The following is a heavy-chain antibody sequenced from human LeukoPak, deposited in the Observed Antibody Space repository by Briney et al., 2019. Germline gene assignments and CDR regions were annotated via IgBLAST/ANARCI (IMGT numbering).Heavy chain of an antibody. CDR2: IHGDGDNI. Sequence: GGSLRLSCAASGFPFSSYVMYWVRQAPAKGLVWVARIHGDGDNISYADSVRGRFTISRDNAKDTLYLHMNSLRPEDTAVYYCARAQVGAPTDLWGQGTLVTVSS. D-gene: IGHD1-26*01. J-gene: IGHJ5*02. CDR3: ARAQVGAPTDL. CDR1: GFPFSSYV. V-gene: IGHV3-74*01.